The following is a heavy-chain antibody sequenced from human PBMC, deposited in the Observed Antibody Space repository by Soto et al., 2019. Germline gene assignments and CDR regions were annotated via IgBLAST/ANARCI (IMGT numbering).Heavy chain of an antibody. CDR3: AKASDHHCVRLPFGS. J-gene: IGHJ4*02. CDR2: FSATSENT. CDR1: GFFFSSYT. V-gene: IGHV3-23*01. D-gene: IGHD2-21*02. Sequence: EVQLLESGGGLVQPGGSLRLSCVGSGFFFSSYTMTWVRQAPGKGLEWVSSFSATSENTYYADSVRGRFTISRDNSKNTLFLQMNSLTAEDTAMYYCAKASDHHCVRLPFGSWGQGILVIVSS.